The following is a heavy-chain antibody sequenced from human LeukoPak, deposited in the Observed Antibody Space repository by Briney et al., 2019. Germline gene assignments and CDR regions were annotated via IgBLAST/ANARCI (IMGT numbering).Heavy chain of an antibody. V-gene: IGHV3-30*18. J-gene: IGHJ4*02. CDR2: ISCDGSNK. CDR1: GFTFSSYG. CDR3: AKMGELAYCGGDCYSHFDY. D-gene: IGHD2-21*02. Sequence: PGGSLRLSCAASGFTFSSYGMHWVRQAPGKGLEWVAVISCDGSNKYYADSVKGRFTISRDNSKNTLYLQMNSLRAEDTAVYYCAKMGELAYCGGDCYSHFDYWGQGTLVTVSS.